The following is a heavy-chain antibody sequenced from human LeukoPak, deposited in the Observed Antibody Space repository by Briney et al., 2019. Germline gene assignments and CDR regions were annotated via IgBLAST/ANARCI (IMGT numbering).Heavy chain of an antibody. CDR3: ARDWTAYYYYYYMDV. Sequence: PGGSLRLSCAASGFTFSSYWMSWVRQAPGKGLEWVANIKQDGSEKYYVDSVKGRFTISRDNAKNSLYLQMNSLRAEDTAVYYCARDWTAYYYYYYMDVWGEGTTVTVSS. J-gene: IGHJ6*03. D-gene: IGHD3/OR15-3a*01. CDR1: GFTFSSYW. V-gene: IGHV3-7*01. CDR2: IKQDGSEK.